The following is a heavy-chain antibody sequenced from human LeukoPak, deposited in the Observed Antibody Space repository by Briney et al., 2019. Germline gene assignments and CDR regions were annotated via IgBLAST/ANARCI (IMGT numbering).Heavy chain of an antibody. J-gene: IGHJ4*02. Sequence: GASVKVSCEASGYTFTGYYIHWVRQAPGQGLEWMGWINPNSGDSNHTQKFQGRVTMTRDTSISTAYMELSNLRSDDTAVYYCARDRVYCSGTSCYVTSADNWGQGTLVTVSS. CDR1: GYTFTGYY. D-gene: IGHD2-2*01. V-gene: IGHV1-2*02. CDR2: INPNSGDS. CDR3: ARDRVYCSGTSCYVTSADN.